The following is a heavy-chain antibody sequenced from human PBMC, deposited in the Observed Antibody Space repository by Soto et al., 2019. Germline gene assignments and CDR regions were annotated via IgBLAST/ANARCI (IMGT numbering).Heavy chain of an antibody. V-gene: IGHV1-18*01. CDR1: GYTFSTSG. J-gene: IGHJ1*01. Sequence: QVQVLQSAPEVKRRGAYVTVSCKTSGYTFSTSGISCVRQAPGQGLEWVGWIRPDNGNRKYAQRPQGTGTLTTDTSASTTYMDLSSLTSDDTTMYYCARDTGSKRNNDWGQGTLVTVSS. CDR2: IRPDNGNR. CDR3: ARDTGSKRNND. D-gene: IGHD1-20*01.